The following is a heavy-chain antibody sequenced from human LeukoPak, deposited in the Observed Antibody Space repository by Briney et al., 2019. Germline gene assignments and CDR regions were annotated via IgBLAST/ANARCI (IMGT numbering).Heavy chain of an antibody. D-gene: IGHD6-13*01. Sequence: GRSLRLSCAASGFTFSSYDMHWVRQAPGKGLEWVAVISYDGSNKYYADSVKGRFTISRDNSKNTLYLQMNSLRAEDTAVYYCARDQGGYSSSSPLIWGQGTLVTVSS. CDR1: GFTFSSYD. V-gene: IGHV3-30*03. CDR2: ISYDGSNK. CDR3: ARDQGGYSSSSPLI. J-gene: IGHJ4*02.